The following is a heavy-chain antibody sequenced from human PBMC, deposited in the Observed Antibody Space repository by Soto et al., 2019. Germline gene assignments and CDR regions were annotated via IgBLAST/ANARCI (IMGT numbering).Heavy chain of an antibody. CDR2: ISASGNYI. J-gene: IGHJ4*02. Sequence: PGGSLRLSSPASGFTFSDFTMDWVRQAPGKGLEWVSSISASGNYIYYADSVRGRFSISRDNAENSLYLQMNSLRAEDTAVYYCARDYRYSSGWGQTHFFDYWGQGTLVTVSS. CDR1: GFTFSDFT. D-gene: IGHD6-19*01. V-gene: IGHV3-21*01. CDR3: ARDYRYSSGWGQTHFFDY.